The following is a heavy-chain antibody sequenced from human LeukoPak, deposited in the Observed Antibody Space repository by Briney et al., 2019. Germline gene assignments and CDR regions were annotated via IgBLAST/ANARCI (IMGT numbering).Heavy chain of an antibody. J-gene: IGHJ4*02. CDR1: GYTFTSYY. D-gene: IGHD6-13*01. Sequence: ASVNVSCKASGYTFTSYYMHWVRQAAGQGREWMGIINPSGGSTSYAQKFQGRVTMTRDTSTSTVYMELSSLRSEDTAVYYCARAALSGEDIAAASLFDYWGQGTLVTVSS. CDR2: INPSGGST. V-gene: IGHV1-46*01. CDR3: ARAALSGEDIAAASLFDY.